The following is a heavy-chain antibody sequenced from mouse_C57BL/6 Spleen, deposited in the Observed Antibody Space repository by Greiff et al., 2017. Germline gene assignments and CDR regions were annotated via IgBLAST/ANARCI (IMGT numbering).Heavy chain of an antibody. CDR2: ISYDGSN. CDR3: ARVDYDYDGDWYFDV. D-gene: IGHD2-4*01. Sequence: EVQLQESGPGLVKPSQSLSLTCSVTGYSITSGYYWNWIRQFPGNKLEWMGYISYDGSNNYNPSLKNRISITRDTSKNQFFLKLNSVTTEDTATYYCARVDYDYDGDWYFDVWGTGTTVTVSS. J-gene: IGHJ1*03. CDR1: GYSITSGYY. V-gene: IGHV3-6*01.